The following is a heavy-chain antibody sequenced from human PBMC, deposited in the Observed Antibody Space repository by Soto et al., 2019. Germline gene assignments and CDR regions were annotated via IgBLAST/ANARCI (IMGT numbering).Heavy chain of an antibody. V-gene: IGHV4-4*02. D-gene: IGHD4-17*01. CDR3: ARDLGVTTNYYGMDV. Sequence: PSETLSLTCAVSGGSISSSNWWSWVRQPPGKGLEWIGEIYHSGSTNYNPSLKSRVTISVDKSKNQFSLKLSSVTAADTAVYYCARDLGVTTNYYGMDVWGQGTTVTVSS. J-gene: IGHJ6*02. CDR1: GGSISSSNW. CDR2: IYHSGST.